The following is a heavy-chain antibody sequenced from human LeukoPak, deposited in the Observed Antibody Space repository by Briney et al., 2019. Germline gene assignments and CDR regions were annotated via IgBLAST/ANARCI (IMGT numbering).Heavy chain of an antibody. V-gene: IGHV3-11*03. CDR1: GFTFSDYY. J-gene: IGHJ4*02. CDR3: ARRMVRGVIIPLGVDY. D-gene: IGHD3-10*01. Sequence: PGGSLRLSCAASGFTFSDYYMSWIRQAPGKGLEWVSYISSISSYTNYADSGKGRLTISRDNAKNSLYLQMNSLRAEDTAVYYCARRMVRGVIIPLGVDYWGQGTLVTVSS. CDR2: ISSISSYT.